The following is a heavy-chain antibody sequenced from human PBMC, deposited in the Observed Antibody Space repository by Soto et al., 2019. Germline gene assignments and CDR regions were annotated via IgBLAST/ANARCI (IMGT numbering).Heavy chain of an antibody. CDR2: IYYSGSGSA. V-gene: IGHV4-31*03. J-gene: IGHJ5*02. CDR1: GDSISSGTYF. CDR3: ATWGRGVLIQNWFDP. Sequence: SETLSLTCTVSGDSISSGTYFWSWIRQHPGMGLEWIGYIYYSGSGSAYYNPSLRSRATISLDTSKKQISLKLSSVTAADTAVYYCATWGRGVLIQNWFDPWGQGTLVTVSS. D-gene: IGHD3-10*01.